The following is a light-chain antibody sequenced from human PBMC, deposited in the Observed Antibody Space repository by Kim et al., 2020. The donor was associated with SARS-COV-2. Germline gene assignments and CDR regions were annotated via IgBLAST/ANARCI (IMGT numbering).Light chain of an antibody. Sequence: DIQMTQSPSSVSESVGDRVTITCRASQGISRWLAWYQQKPGKAPKLLIYAASSLQSGVPSRFSGTGSGTDFTLTISSLQPEDFGIYYCQQANSFPPYTFGQGTKLEI. CDR2: AAS. CDR1: QGISRW. V-gene: IGKV1-12*01. J-gene: IGKJ2*01. CDR3: QQANSFPPYT.